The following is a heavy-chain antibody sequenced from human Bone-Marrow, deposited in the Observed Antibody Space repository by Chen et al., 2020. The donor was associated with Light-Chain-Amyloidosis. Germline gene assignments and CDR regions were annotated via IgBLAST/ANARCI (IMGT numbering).Heavy chain of an antibody. Sequence: QLQLQESGPGLVKPSETLSLTCTVSDGSLNSGDYYWGWLRQSPGKGLEWIGSIYYSGAAFYNPSLRSRVTISLDTSKNLLSLRLTSVTAADTAVYYCSIRIAVPGANEETWGQGTLVTVSS. D-gene: IGHD6-19*01. J-gene: IGHJ5*02. CDR1: DGSLNSGDYY. CDR2: IYYSGAA. CDR3: SIRIAVPGANEET. V-gene: IGHV4-39*02.